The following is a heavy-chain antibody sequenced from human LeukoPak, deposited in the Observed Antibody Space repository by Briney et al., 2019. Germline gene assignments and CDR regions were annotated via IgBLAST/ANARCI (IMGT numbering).Heavy chain of an antibody. Sequence: GASMKVSCKASGYTFISRNINWVRQATGQRLEWLGWMTPNSGDSGYAQKFKGRVTMTGNTAISTAYMELRDLRSEDTAVYYCATMDVDGRGSDWFNTWGQGTLVTVSS. V-gene: IGHV1-8*01. D-gene: IGHD2-2*03. CDR2: MTPNSGDS. J-gene: IGHJ5*02. CDR3: ATMDVDGRGSDWFNT. CDR1: GYTFISRN.